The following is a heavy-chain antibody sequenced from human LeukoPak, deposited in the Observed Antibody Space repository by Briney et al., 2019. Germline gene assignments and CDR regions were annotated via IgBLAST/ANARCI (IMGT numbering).Heavy chain of an antibody. J-gene: IGHJ4*02. CDR2: VSGSGGYT. Sequence: GGSLRRSCAASGFTFSSYAMSWVRQAPGKGLEWVSSVSGSGGYTYYAGSVKGRFTISRDNSKNTLYLQMNSLRAEDTAIYYCAKDRPNYYDSSGHYYRRDGDYWGQGTLVTVSS. V-gene: IGHV3-23*01. D-gene: IGHD3-22*01. CDR3: AKDRPNYYDSSGHYYRRDGDY. CDR1: GFTFSSYA.